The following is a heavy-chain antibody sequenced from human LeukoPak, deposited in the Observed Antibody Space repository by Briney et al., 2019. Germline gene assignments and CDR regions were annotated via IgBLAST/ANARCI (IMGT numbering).Heavy chain of an antibody. J-gene: IGHJ4*02. CDR3: VRDVGAAPDYYFDY. V-gene: IGHV4-4*02. D-gene: IGHD1-26*01. Sequence: SGTLSLTCAVSGGSISSNNWWSWVRQPPGKGLEWIGEIYHSGSTNYNASLKSRVTISVDKSKTQFSLRLTSVTAADTAVYYCVRDVGAAPDYYFDYWGQGTLVTVSS. CDR2: IYHSGST. CDR1: GGSISSNNW.